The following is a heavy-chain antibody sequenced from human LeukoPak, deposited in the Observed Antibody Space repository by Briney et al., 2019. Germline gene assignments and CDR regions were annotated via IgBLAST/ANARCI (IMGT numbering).Heavy chain of an antibody. Sequence: SETLSLTCTVSGGSISSYYWSWIRQPPGKGLEWIGYIYYSGSTNYNPSLKSRVTISVDTSKNQFSLKLSSVTAADTAVYYCARGPRVVVPAAIHWYFDLWGRGTLVTVSS. J-gene: IGHJ2*01. CDR2: IYYSGST. CDR1: GGSISSYY. CDR3: ARGPRVVVPAAIHWYFDL. V-gene: IGHV4-59*01. D-gene: IGHD2-2*02.